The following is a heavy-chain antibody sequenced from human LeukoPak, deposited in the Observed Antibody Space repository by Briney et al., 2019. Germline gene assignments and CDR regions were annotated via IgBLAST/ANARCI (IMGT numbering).Heavy chain of an antibody. CDR1: GFTFSDAW. Sequence: PGGSLRLSCAASGFTFSDAWMIWVRQAPGKGLEWVGRIKSRADGGTPDYAAPVTGRFTISRDDSNGTLFLQMNSLTTEDTAVYYCATQGLLDAFDIWGQGTRVIVSS. J-gene: IGHJ3*02. CDR3: ATQGLLDAFDI. D-gene: IGHD3-22*01. CDR2: IKSRADGGTP. V-gene: IGHV3-15*01.